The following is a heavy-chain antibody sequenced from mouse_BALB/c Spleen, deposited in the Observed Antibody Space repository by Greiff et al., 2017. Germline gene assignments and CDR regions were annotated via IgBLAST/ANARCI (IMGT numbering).Heavy chain of an antibody. D-gene: IGHD1-1*01. J-gene: IGHJ2*01. CDR2: IFPGDGST. V-gene: IGHV1-85*01. CDR1: GYTFTSYD. Sequence: QVQLKQSGAELVNPGASGNLSCKASGYTFTSYDINWVSQRPEQGLEWIGWIFPGDGSTKYNEKFKGKATLTTDKSSSTAYMQLSRLTSEDSAFYFCAKNIYYYGSSYFDYWGQGTTLTVSS. CDR3: AKNIYYYGSSYFDY.